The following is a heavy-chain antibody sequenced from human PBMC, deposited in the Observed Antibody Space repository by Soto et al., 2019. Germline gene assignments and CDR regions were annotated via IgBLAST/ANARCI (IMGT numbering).Heavy chain of an antibody. CDR1: GYDFNTNW. J-gene: IGHJ4*02. CDR3: ARLPRDCNKTSCYYADH. Sequence: PGESLKISCRGSGYDFNTNWFGWVRQLPGRGLEWGGIMYPGDSDTRDNPSLQGLVTLSADVTVSTAFLQWRSLKTSDTGNYFCARLPRDCNKTSCYYADHWGQGTQVTVSS. V-gene: IGHV5-51*01. CDR2: MYPGDSDT. D-gene: IGHD2-2*01.